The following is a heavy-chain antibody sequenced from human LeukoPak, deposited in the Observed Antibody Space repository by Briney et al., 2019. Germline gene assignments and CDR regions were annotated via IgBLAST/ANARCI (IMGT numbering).Heavy chain of an antibody. CDR3: ARHPTSEYFQH. CDR2: IYYSGST. J-gene: IGHJ1*01. V-gene: IGHV4-39*01. CDR1: GFTFSSYSMN. Sequence: GSLRLSCAASGFTFSSYSMNWVRQPPGKGLEWIGSIYYSGSTYYNPSLKSRVTISVDTSKNQFSLKLSSVTAADTAVYYCARHPTSEYFQHWGQGTLVTVSS.